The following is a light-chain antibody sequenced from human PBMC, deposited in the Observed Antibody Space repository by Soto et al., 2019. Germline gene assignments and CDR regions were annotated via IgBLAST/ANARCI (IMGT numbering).Light chain of an antibody. V-gene: IGKV1-5*01. CDR1: ESIRTW. J-gene: IGKJ1*01. CDR2: DAS. Sequence: DIQMNQSPSTLSASIGDRVTITCRASESIRTWLAWYQHKPGEAPKFLIYDASSLESGVPSRFSGSGSGTEFTLTISNLQPDDFATYFCQQYNNYPRTFGQGTKVDIK. CDR3: QQYNNYPRT.